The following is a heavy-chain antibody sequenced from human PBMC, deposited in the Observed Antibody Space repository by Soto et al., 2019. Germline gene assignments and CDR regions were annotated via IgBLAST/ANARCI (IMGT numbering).Heavy chain of an antibody. V-gene: IGHV5-10-1*01. D-gene: IGHD3-10*01. Sequence: RGESLKISCKGSGYSFTSYWISWVRQMPGKGLEWMGRIDPSDSYTNYSPSFQGHVTISADKSISTAYLQWSSLKASDTAMYYCGGWDTGFRGGPRGGGDYWGQGTLVTVSS. CDR1: GYSFTSYW. CDR3: GGWDTGFRGGPRGGGDY. J-gene: IGHJ4*02. CDR2: IDPSDSYT.